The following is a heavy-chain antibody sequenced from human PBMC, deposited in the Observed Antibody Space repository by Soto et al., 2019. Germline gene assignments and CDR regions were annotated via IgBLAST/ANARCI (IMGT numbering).Heavy chain of an antibody. CDR1: GYTFTGHY. D-gene: IGHD1-26*01. V-gene: IGHV1-2*02. CDR3: ARDPRARRENY. Sequence: ASVKVSCKASGYTFTGHYMQWVRQATGQGLEWMGWINPNSGGTNYAQEFQGRGTMTRDTSSSTAYMELSRLRSDNTAVYYWARDPRARRENYWGQGTQATV. J-gene: IGHJ4*02. CDR2: INPNSGGT.